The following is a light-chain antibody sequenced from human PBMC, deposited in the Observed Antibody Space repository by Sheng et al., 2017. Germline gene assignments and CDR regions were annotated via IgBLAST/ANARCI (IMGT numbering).Light chain of an antibody. CDR3: QQYGTSMLS. CDR2: GAF. J-gene: IGKJ4*01. Sequence: VMTQSPAALSVSPGERATLSCRASQNISNNLAWYQHKPGQAPRLLIYGAFTRATGIPARFSGSGSGTEFTLTISSLQSEDFAVYFCQQYGTSMLSFGGGTKVEIK. CDR1: QNISNN. V-gene: IGKV3-15*01.